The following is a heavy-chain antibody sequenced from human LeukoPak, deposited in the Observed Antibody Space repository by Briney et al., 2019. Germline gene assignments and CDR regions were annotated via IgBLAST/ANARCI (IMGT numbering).Heavy chain of an antibody. CDR1: GFTFSNYD. D-gene: IGHD4-17*01. CDR2: IGTAGDT. V-gene: IGHV3-13*01. Sequence: QSGGSLRLSCAASGFTFSNYDMHWVRHATGKRLEWVSAIGTAGDTYYPDSVKGRFTISRENAKNSLFPQMNSLRAEDTAVYYCARDRPDYGAERFAFWGQGTLVTVSS. CDR3: ARDRPDYGAERFAF. J-gene: IGHJ4*02.